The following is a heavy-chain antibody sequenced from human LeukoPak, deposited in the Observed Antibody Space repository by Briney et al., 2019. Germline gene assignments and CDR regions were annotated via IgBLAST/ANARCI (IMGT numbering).Heavy chain of an antibody. CDR2: ISSSGSTI. Sequence: GGSLRLSCAASGFTFSDYYMSWIRQAPGKGLEWVSYISSSGSTIYYADSVKGRFTISRDNAKNSPYLQMNSLRAEDTAVYYCARDPNGDYVGAFDSWGQGAMVAVSS. J-gene: IGHJ3*02. V-gene: IGHV3-11*04. D-gene: IGHD4-17*01. CDR1: GFTFSDYY. CDR3: ARDPNGDYVGAFDS.